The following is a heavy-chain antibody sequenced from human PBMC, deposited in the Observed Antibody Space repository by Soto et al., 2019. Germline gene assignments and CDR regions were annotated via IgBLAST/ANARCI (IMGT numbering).Heavy chain of an antibody. CDR3: AKDSSSYCSSTSCYPYYYYGMDV. D-gene: IGHD2-2*01. J-gene: IGHJ6*02. V-gene: IGHV3-23*01. Sequence: HPGGSLRLSCAASGFTFSSYAMSWVRQAPGKGLEWVSAISGSGGSTYYADSVKGRSTISRDNSKNTLYLQMNSLRAEDTAVYYCAKDSSSYCSSTSCYPYYYYGMDVWGQGTTVTVSS. CDR2: ISGSGGST. CDR1: GFTFSSYA.